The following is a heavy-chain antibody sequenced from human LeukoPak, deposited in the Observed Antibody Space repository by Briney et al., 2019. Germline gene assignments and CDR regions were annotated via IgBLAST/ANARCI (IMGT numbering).Heavy chain of an antibody. V-gene: IGHV4-39*07. J-gene: IGHJ4*02. CDR3: ARGTIVYDSSGYYSPNFDY. CDR2: IYYSGST. D-gene: IGHD3-22*01. Sequence: SETLPLTCTVSGGSISSSSYYWGWIRQPPGKGLEWIGSIYYSGSTYYNPSLKSRVTISVDTSKNQFSLKLSSVTAADTAVYYCARGTIVYDSSGYYSPNFDYWGQGTLVTVSS. CDR1: GGSISSSSYY.